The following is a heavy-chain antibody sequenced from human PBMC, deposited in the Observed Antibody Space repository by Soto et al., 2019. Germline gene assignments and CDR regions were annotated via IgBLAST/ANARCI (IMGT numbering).Heavy chain of an antibody. CDR3: AVGLETYYYYYGMDV. CDR2: IIPIFGTA. J-gene: IGHJ6*02. V-gene: IGHV1-69*13. Sequence: ASVKVSCKASGGTFSSYAISWVRQAPGQGLEWMGGIIPIFGTANYAQKFQGRVTITADESTSTAYMELSSPRSEDTAVHYCAVGLETYYYYYGMDVWGQGTTVTVSS. CDR1: GGTFSSYA.